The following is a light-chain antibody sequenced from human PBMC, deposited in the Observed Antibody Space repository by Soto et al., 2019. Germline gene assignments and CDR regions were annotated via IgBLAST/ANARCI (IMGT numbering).Light chain of an antibody. Sequence: DIVMTQSPDSLAVSLGERATINCKSSQSVLYSSNNKNYLAWYQQKPAQPPKLLIYWASTRESRVPDRFSGSGSGTDFTLTISSLQAEDVAVYYCQQYYSTLTWTFGQGTKVEIK. CDR1: QSVLYSSNNKNY. CDR3: QQYYSTLTWT. J-gene: IGKJ1*01. CDR2: WAS. V-gene: IGKV4-1*01.